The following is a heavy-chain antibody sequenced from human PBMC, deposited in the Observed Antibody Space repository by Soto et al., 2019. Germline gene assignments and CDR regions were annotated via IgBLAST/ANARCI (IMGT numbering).Heavy chain of an antibody. CDR1: GFTFSSYA. J-gene: IGHJ4*02. D-gene: IGHD1-1*01. CDR2: ISGSGGST. V-gene: IGHV3-23*01. CDR3: AKDYLKLEQSYFDY. Sequence: GGSVRLSCAASGFTFSSYAMSWVRQAPGKGLEWVSAISGSGGSTYYADSVKGRFTISRDNSKNTLYLQMNSLRAEDTAVYYCAKDYLKLEQSYFDYWGQGTLVTVSS.